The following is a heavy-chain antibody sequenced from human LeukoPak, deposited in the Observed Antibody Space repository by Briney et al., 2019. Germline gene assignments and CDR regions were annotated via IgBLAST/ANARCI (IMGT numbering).Heavy chain of an antibody. CDR2: IYYGGST. CDR1: GGSISSGGYY. J-gene: IGHJ4*02. CDR3: ARGGEYYGSGSYHY. D-gene: IGHD3-10*01. Sequence: SETLSLICTVSGGSISSGGYYWSWIRQPPGKGLEWIGYIYYGGSTYYNPSLKSRVTISVDTSKNQFSLKLSSVTAADTAVYYCARGGEYYGSGSYHYWGQGTLVTVSS. V-gene: IGHV4-61*08.